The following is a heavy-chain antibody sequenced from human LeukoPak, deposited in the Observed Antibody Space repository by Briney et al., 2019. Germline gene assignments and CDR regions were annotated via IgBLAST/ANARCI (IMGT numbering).Heavy chain of an antibody. CDR2: IYPGDSDT. J-gene: IGHJ3*02. V-gene: IGHV5-51*01. CDR1: GYSFTSYW. CDR3: ARGGGSIVGATSLTAFDI. Sequence: GESLQISCKGSGYSFTSYWIGWVRQMPGKGLEWMGIIYPGDSDTRYSPSFQGQVAISADKSISTAYLQWSSLKASDTAMYYCARGGGSIVGATSLTAFDIWGQGTMVTVSS. D-gene: IGHD1-26*01.